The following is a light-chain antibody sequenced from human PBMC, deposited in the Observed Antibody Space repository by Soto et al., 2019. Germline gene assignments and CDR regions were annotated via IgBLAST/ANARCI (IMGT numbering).Light chain of an antibody. V-gene: IGLV2-8*01. J-gene: IGLJ7*01. CDR1: SSDVGGYNY. CDR3: SSYAGSNNLV. CDR2: EVS. Sequence: QSVLTQPPSASGSPGQSVTISCTGTSSDVGGYNYVSWYQQHPGKAPKLMIYEVSKRHSGVPDRFSGSKSGNTASLTVSGLQAEDEADYYCSSYAGSNNLVFGGGTQLNVL.